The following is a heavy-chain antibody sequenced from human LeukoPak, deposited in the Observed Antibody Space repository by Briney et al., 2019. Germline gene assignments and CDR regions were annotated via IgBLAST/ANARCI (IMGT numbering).Heavy chain of an antibody. D-gene: IGHD4-11*01. CDR1: GYIFTSYY. CDR3: ARGFHPQLQVHRH. Sequence: ASVKVSCKASGYIFTSYYIHWVRQAPGQGLEWMGIINPSGGTTSYAQKFQGRVTMTRDTSTSTVYMELSSLRSDDTAVYYCARGFHPQLQVHRHWGQGTLVTVSS. V-gene: IGHV1-46*01. J-gene: IGHJ4*02. CDR2: INPSGGTT.